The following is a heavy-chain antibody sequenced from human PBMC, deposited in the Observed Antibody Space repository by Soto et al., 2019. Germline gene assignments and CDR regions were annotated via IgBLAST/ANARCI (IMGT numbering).Heavy chain of an antibody. Sequence: QLQLQESGPGLVKPSETLSLTCSVSGGSISSSRYHWGWIRQPPGKGLEWIGCIFDSGSAYYNPSLKSRVTISVDTSKNQFSLQVSSVTAADTALYYCARHVVTSGYYYYYGMDVWGQGTTVTVSS. CDR3: ARHVVTSGYYYYYGMDV. J-gene: IGHJ6*02. V-gene: IGHV4-39*01. CDR2: IFDSGSA. D-gene: IGHD3-10*01. CDR1: GGSISSSRYH.